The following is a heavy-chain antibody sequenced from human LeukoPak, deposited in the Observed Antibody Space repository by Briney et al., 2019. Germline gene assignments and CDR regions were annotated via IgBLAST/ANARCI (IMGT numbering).Heavy chain of an antibody. CDR1: KFTFSSYW. J-gene: IGHJ5*02. Sequence: GGSLRLSCAASKFTFSSYWMSWVRQAPGKGLEWVANIKQDGSVQFYMDSLKGRFSVSRDNAKNSLYLQMNGLRVEDTAVYYCTRLQVAVAGPNWFDPWGQGTLVTVSS. V-gene: IGHV3-7*01. D-gene: IGHD6-19*01. CDR3: TRLQVAVAGPNWFDP. CDR2: IKQDGSVQ.